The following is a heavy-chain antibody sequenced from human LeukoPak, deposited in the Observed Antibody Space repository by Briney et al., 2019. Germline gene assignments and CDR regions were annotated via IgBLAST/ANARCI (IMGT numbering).Heavy chain of an antibody. CDR2: IYHSGST. D-gene: IGHD3-22*01. V-gene: IGHV4-4*02. J-gene: IGHJ3*02. CDR3: ARPDSSGYSDAFDI. Sequence: SETLSLTCAVSGGSISSSNWWSWVRQPPGKGLEWIGEIYHSGSTNYNPSLKSRVTISIDKSKNQFSLKLNSVTAADTAVYYCARPDSSGYSDAFDIWGQGTMVNVSS. CDR1: GGSISSSNW.